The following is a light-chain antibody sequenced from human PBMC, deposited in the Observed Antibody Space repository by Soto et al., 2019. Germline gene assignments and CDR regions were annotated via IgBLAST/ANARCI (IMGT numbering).Light chain of an antibody. CDR1: SSDVGVYNS. Sequence: QSALTQPPSASGSPGQSVTISCTGTSSDVGVYNSVSWYQQHPGKAPKLMIYEVSKRPSGVPDRFSGSKSGNTASLTVSGLQAEDEADYYCSSYAGSNNYVFGTGTKVTVL. V-gene: IGLV2-8*01. CDR2: EVS. CDR3: SSYAGSNNYV. J-gene: IGLJ1*01.